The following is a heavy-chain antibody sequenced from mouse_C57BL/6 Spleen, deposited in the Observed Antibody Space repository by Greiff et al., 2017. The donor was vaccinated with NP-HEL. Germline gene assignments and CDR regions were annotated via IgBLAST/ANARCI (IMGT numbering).Heavy chain of an antibody. CDR2: INPNYGTT. J-gene: IGHJ4*01. CDR3: ARGAYYGSSYVGRYAMDY. D-gene: IGHD1-1*01. Sequence: EVQLQQSGPELVKPGASVKISCKASGYSFTDYNMNWVKQSNGKSLEWIGVINPNYGTTSYNQKFKGKATLTVDQSSSTAYMQLNSLTSEDSAVYYCARGAYYGSSYVGRYAMDYWGQGTSVTVSS. CDR1: GYSFTDYN. V-gene: IGHV1-39*01.